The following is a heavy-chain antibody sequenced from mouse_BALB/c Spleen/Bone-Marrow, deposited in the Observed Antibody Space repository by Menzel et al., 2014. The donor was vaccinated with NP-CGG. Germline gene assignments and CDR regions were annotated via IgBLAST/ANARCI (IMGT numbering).Heavy chain of an antibody. V-gene: IGHV1-9*01. J-gene: IGHJ1*01. CDR3: AREDGLWYFDV. CDR2: ILPGSGST. CDR1: GYTFSSYW. Sequence: QVQLKQSGAELMKPGASVKISCKATGYTFSSYWIEWVKQRPGHGLEWIGEILPGSGSTNYNEKFKGKATFTADTSSSTAYMQLSSLTSEDSAVYYCAREDGLWYFDVWGAGTTVTVSS. D-gene: IGHD1-1*01.